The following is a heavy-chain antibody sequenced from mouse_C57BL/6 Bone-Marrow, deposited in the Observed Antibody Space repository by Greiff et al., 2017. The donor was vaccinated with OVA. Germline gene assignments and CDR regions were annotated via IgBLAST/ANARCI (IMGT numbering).Heavy chain of an antibody. D-gene: IGHD3-1*01. CDR3: ARSPGLFDY. V-gene: IGHV1-50*01. J-gene: IGHJ2*01. Sequence: QVQLQQPGAELVKPGASVKLSCKASGYTFTSYWMQWVKQRPGQGLEWIGEIDPSDSYTNYNQKFKGKATLTVDTSSSTAYMQLSSLTSEDSAVYYCARSPGLFDYWGQGTTLTGSS. CDR1: GYTFTSYW. CDR2: IDPSDSYT.